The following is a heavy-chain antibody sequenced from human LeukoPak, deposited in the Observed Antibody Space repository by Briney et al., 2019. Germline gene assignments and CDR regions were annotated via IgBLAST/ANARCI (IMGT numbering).Heavy chain of an antibody. D-gene: IGHD6-19*01. V-gene: IGHV3-23*01. J-gene: IGHJ4*02. CDR3: AKDARRTSGWYFFDY. CDR2: ISDSGSIT. Sequence: GGSLRLSCAASGFTFSSYAMSWVRQAPGKGLEWVSVISDSGSITYYADSVKGRFTISRDNSKNTLFLQMNSLRAEDTAVYYCAKDARRTSGWYFFDYWGQGTLVTVSS. CDR1: GFTFSSYA.